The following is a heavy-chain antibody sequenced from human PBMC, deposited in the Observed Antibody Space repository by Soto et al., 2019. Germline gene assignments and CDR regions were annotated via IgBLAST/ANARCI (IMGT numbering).Heavy chain of an antibody. V-gene: IGHV1-18*01. J-gene: IGHJ4*02. CDR1: GYTFTSYG. Sequence: ASVKVSCKASGYTFTSYGISWVRRAPGQGLEWMGWISAYNGNTNYAQKLQGRVTMTTDTSTSTAYMELRSLRSDDTAVYYCARDLASCSGGSCYGTDYWGQGTLVTVSS. CDR3: ARDLASCSGGSCYGTDY. CDR2: ISAYNGNT. D-gene: IGHD2-15*01.